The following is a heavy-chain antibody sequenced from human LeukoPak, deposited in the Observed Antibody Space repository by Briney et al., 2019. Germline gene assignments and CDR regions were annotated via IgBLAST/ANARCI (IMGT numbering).Heavy chain of an antibody. CDR3: ARAGSGTMVRGVIILFDY. CDR1: GGSISSGDYY. J-gene: IGHJ4*02. D-gene: IGHD3-10*01. V-gene: IGHV4-30-4*01. Sequence: SETLSLTCTVSGGSISSGDYYWRWIRQPPGTGLEWIGYIYYSGSTYYNPSLKSRVTISVDTSKNQFSLKLSSVTAADTAVYYCARAGSGTMVRGVIILFDYWGQGTLVTVSS. CDR2: IYYSGST.